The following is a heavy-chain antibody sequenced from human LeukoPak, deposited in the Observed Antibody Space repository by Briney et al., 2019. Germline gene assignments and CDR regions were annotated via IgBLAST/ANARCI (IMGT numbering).Heavy chain of an antibody. CDR1: GFTFSSYG. V-gene: IGHV3-7*01. CDR2: IKQDGTEI. J-gene: IGHJ4*02. CDR3: AREYY. Sequence: GRSLRLSCAASGFTFSSYGMHWVRQAPGKGLEWVANIKQDGTEIYYVDSVKGRFTISRDNAKNSLYLQMNSLRAEDTAVYYCAREYYWGQGTLVTVSS.